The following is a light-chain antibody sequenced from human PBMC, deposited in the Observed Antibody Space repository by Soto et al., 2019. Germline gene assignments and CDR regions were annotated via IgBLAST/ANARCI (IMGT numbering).Light chain of an antibody. V-gene: IGKV3-11*01. J-gene: IGKJ4*01. CDR1: QSVSSS. Sequence: EIVLTHSPATLSLSPGERATLSCRASQSVSSSLAWCQQKPGQAPRLLIYGASHRATGIPARFSGSGCGTDFTLTISRLESADFAGFYCQQRSTWPPRTFVGGTKVEIK. CDR2: GAS. CDR3: QQRSTWPPRT.